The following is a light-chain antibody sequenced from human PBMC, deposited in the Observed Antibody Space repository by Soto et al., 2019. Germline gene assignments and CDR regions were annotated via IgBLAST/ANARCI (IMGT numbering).Light chain of an antibody. Sequence: EIVLTQSPGTLSLSPGERATLSCRASQTINSGLAWYQHKRGQAPRLLIYGVSVRAIGIPDRFGGSGSGTDFTLTISRLEPEDFAVYFCQQYGGSPYTFGQGTRWISN. CDR1: QTINSG. CDR2: GVS. V-gene: IGKV3-20*01. J-gene: IGKJ2*01. CDR3: QQYGGSPYT.